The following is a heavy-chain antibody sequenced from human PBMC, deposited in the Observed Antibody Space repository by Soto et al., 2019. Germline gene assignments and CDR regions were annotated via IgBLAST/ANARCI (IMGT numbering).Heavy chain of an antibody. CDR3: ARDPPATRHGMDV. Sequence: EVQLVETGGGLIQPGWSLRLSCADSGFTVSSNYMSWVRQAPGKGLEWVSVIYSGGSTYYADSVRGRFTISRDNSKNTLYLQMKSLRAEDTAVYYCARDPPATRHGMDVWGQGTTVTVSS. CDR2: IYSGGST. CDR1: GFTVSSNY. V-gene: IGHV3-53*02. J-gene: IGHJ6*02.